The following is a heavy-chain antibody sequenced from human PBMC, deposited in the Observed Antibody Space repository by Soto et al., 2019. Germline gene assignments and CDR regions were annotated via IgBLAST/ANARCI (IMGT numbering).Heavy chain of an antibody. D-gene: IGHD6-13*01. Sequence: GGSLRLSCAASGFTFDDYAMHWVRHVPGKGLEWVSGINWNSGSIGYGDSVKGRFAISRDNAKNSLHLQMNSLSAEDTAFYYCVKDESINWYSGHFRHWGQGTRVTVS. CDR3: VKDESINWYSGHFRH. CDR2: INWNSGSI. J-gene: IGHJ1*01. V-gene: IGHV3-9*01. CDR1: GFTFDDYA.